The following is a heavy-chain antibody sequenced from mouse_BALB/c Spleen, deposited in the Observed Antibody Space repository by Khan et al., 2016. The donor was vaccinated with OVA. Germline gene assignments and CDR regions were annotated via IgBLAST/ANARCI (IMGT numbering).Heavy chain of an antibody. Sequence: QVQLQQSGPELMRPGVSVKISCKGSGYTFTDFAMHWVKQSHAKSLEWIGVISTHYGNIDYNQKFKDKATMTVDKSSNTAYMELARFTSEDPAVYYCARGIGNDRFAYWGQGTLVTVSA. CDR3: ARGIGNDRFAY. CDR2: ISTHYGNI. CDR1: GYTFTDFA. D-gene: IGHD2-2*01. V-gene: IGHV1S137*01. J-gene: IGHJ3*01.